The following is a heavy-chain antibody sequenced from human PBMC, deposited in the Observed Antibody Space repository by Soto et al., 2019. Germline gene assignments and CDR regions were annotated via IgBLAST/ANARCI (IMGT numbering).Heavy chain of an antibody. CDR1: GYTFTGYY. Sequence: ASVKVSCKASGYTFTGYYMHWVRQAPGQGLEWMGWINPNRGGTNYAQKFQGRVTITADESTSTAYMELSSLRSEDTAVYYCARGRAPGYYDILTGYYDYYYYYGMDVWGQGTTVTVSS. J-gene: IGHJ6*02. CDR3: ARGRAPGYYDILTGYYDYYYYYGMDV. D-gene: IGHD3-9*01. V-gene: IGHV1-2*02. CDR2: INPNRGGT.